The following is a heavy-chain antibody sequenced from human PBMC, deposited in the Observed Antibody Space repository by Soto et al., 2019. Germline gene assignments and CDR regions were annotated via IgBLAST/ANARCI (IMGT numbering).Heavy chain of an antibody. CDR3: ARKDYYGAGIYYFDH. V-gene: IGHV1-3*01. D-gene: IGHD3-10*01. CDR1: GYTSTAYP. Sequence: QVQLVQSGAEVKKPGASVKVSCKASGYTSTAYPMHWVRQAPGQRLEWMGWINVANGDTGYSQKFQGRVTVTRDTSASTVYMELSSLTSEDTAVYYCARKDYYGAGIYYFDHWGQGTLVTDSS. CDR2: INVANGDT. J-gene: IGHJ4*02.